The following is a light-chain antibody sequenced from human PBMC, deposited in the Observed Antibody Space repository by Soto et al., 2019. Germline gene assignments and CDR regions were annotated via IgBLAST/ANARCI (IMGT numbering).Light chain of an antibody. CDR3: QQYGNSPLT. J-gene: IGKJ4*01. V-gene: IGKV3-20*01. Sequence: EIVLTQSPGTLSLSPGERATLSCRASQSVSSSYLAWYQQKPGQAPRLLIYDASSRATGIPDRFSGSGSGTDFTLTISRLEPEDFAVYYCQQYGNSPLTFGGGTTVDIK. CDR1: QSVSSSY. CDR2: DAS.